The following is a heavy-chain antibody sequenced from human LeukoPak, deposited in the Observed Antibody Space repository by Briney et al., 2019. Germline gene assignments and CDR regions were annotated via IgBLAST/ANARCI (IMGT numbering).Heavy chain of an antibody. CDR3: ARVGTGVVAATSAFHY. J-gene: IGHJ4*02. V-gene: IGHV1-18*01. Sequence: ASVKVSCKASGYTFASYVISWVRRAPGQGLEWMGWISAYNGNTNYAQKVQGRVTMTTDTSTTTAYMELRSLRSDDTALYYCARVGTGVVAATSAFHYWGQGTLVTVSS. CDR2: ISAYNGNT. CDR1: GYTFASYV. D-gene: IGHD2-15*01.